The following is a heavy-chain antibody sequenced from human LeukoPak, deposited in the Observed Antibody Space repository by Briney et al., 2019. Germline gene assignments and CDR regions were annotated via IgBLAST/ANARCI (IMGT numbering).Heavy chain of an antibody. V-gene: IGHV4-4*07. CDR2: IRSGGTT. J-gene: IGHJ6*03. D-gene: IGHD3-22*01. CDR3: ARSTGFYTTYYMDV. CDR1: GGSMGNYY. Sequence: SETLSLTCTVSGGSMGNYYWNWIRQPAGKGLEWIGRIRSGGTTYANPSLERAVTMSVDTSNNHISLRLSSATVADTAVYNCARSTGFYTTYYMDVWGKGTTVTVSS.